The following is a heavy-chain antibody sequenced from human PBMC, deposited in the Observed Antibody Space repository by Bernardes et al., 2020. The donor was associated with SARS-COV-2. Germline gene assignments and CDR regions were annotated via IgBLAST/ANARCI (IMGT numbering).Heavy chain of an antibody. CDR2: ISGSVGTT. CDR3: AKFLAGSSPHRTGATTYFDY. D-gene: IGHD1-26*01. CDR1: GFTFRSYA. Sequence: GRSLRLYCAASGFTFRSYAISWVREDTGKGLEWVSRISGSVGTTFYADSVKGRFTISRDNSKNMMYLQMNSLRAEDTAVYYCAKFLAGSSPHRTGATTYFDYWGQGALVTVSS. J-gene: IGHJ4*02. V-gene: IGHV3-23*01.